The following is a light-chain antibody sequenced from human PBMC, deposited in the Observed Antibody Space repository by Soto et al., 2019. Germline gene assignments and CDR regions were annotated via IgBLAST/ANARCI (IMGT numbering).Light chain of an antibody. CDR3: SSYTSSSLYV. Sequence: QCALTQPASVSGSPGQSITISCTGTSGNIGGYNYVSWYQQHPGKAPKLMIYDVSNRPSGVSNRFSGSKSGNTASLTISGLQADDEADYYCSSYTSSSLYVFGTGTKLTVL. J-gene: IGLJ1*01. V-gene: IGLV2-14*01. CDR2: DVS. CDR1: SGNIGGYNY.